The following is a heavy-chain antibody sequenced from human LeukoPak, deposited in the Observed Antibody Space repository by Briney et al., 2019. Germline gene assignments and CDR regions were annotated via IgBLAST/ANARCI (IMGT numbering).Heavy chain of an antibody. D-gene: IGHD2-21*02. V-gene: IGHV3-7*01. Sequence: GGSLRLSCAASRFSFSNFWMSWVRQATGRGLEWVANIKEDGSEKYFLDSVKGRFTFSRDNAKNSLYLQVTRLRAEDTAMYYCARDMRGGGVCSDYWGQGTLVTVS. J-gene: IGHJ4*02. CDR1: RFSFSNFW. CDR2: IKEDGSEK. CDR3: ARDMRGGGVCSDY.